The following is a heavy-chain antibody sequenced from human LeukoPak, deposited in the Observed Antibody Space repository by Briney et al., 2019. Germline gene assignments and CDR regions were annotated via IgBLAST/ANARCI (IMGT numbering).Heavy chain of an antibody. J-gene: IGHJ4*02. CDR3: AKDQEATYYDRSGLFDY. D-gene: IGHD3-22*01. Sequence: GGSLRLSCAASGFTFSSYAMSWVRQAPGKGLEWVSAISGSGGSTYYADSVKGRFTISRDNSKNTLYLQMNSLRAEDTAVYYCAKDQEATYYDRSGLFDYWGQGTLVTVSS. CDR1: GFTFSSYA. V-gene: IGHV3-23*01. CDR2: ISGSGGST.